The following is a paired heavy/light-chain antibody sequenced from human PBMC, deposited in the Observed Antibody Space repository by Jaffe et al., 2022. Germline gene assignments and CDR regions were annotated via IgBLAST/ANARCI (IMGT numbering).Heavy chain of an antibody. CDR1: GYTFTGFY. V-gene: IGHV1-2*06. Sequence: QVQLVQSGAEVKKPGASVKVSCKASGYTFTGFYIHWVRQAPGQGLEWMGRIYPNSGDTNYALRFQGRVTVTRDTSISTAYMELNRLTSDDTAVYYCARGDLADWGQGTLVTVSS. J-gene: IGHJ4*02. CDR3: ARGDLAD. CDR2: IYPNSGDT.
Light chain of an antibody. Sequence: DIQMTQSPSAMSASVGDRVTITCRASQGIGNYLAWFQQKPGKVPKRLIYPSSSLQSGVPSRFSGSGSGTEFTLTISSLQPEDFASYYCLQYNNYPQSFGQGTKVEIK. CDR3: LQYNNYPQS. CDR2: PSS. J-gene: IGKJ1*01. CDR1: QGIGNY. V-gene: IGKV1-17*03.